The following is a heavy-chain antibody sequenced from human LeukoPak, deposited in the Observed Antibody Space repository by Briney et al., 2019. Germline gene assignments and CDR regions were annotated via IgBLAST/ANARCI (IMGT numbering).Heavy chain of an antibody. Sequence: PSETLSLTCTVSGGSISSSSYYWSWIRQPPGKGLEWIGYIYYSGSTYYNPSLKSRVTISVDTSKNQFSLKLSSVTAADTAVYYCARGSGSYYYYYMDVLGKGTTVTVSS. CDR1: GGSISSSSYY. J-gene: IGHJ6*03. CDR3: ARGSGSYYYYYMDV. CDR2: IYYSGST. V-gene: IGHV4-31*03.